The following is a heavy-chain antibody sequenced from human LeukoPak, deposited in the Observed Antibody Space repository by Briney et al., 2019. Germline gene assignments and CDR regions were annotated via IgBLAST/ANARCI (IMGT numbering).Heavy chain of an antibody. J-gene: IGHJ4*02. CDR1: GFTFSNSA. CDR3: AKEAVENFDY. Sequence: GGSLRLPCAASGFTFSNSAMSWVRQAPGKGLEWVSAISGSGGGTYYADSVKGRFTISRDNSKNTVDMQMNSLRAEDTAVYYCAKEAVENFDYWGQGTLVTVSS. CDR2: ISGSGGGT. V-gene: IGHV3-23*01.